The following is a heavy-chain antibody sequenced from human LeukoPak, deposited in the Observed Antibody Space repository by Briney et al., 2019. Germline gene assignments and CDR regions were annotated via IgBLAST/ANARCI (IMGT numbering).Heavy chain of an antibody. Sequence: PGGSLRLSCAASGFTFNNYWMHWVRQTPGKGLVWVSRINSDGSSTSYADSVKGRFTISRDNAKNTLYLQMNSLRAEDTAVYYCAREGRIYTVSTSSYYYYMDVWGKGTTVTVSS. V-gene: IGHV3-74*01. CDR1: GFTFNNYW. J-gene: IGHJ6*03. D-gene: IGHD4-11*01. CDR2: INSDGSST. CDR3: AREGRIYTVSTSSYYYYMDV.